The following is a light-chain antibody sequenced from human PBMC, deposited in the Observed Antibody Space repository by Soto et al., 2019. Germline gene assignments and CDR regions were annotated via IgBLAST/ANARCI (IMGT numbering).Light chain of an antibody. CDR1: SSNIGSNS. CDR2: SNN. Sequence: QSVLTQPPSASGTPGQRVTISCSGSSSNIGSNSVNWYQQLPGAAPRLLIYSNNQRPSGVPDRFSGSKSGTSASLAIRGLQSEDEADYYCAAWDDSLNGREVFGTGTKLTVL. J-gene: IGLJ1*01. CDR3: AAWDDSLNGREV. V-gene: IGLV1-44*01.